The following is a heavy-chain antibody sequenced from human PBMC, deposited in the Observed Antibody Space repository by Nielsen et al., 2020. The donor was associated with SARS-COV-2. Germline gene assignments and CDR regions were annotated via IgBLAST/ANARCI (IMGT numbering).Heavy chain of an antibody. CDR3: AGGAEDGGTIPYGMDV. J-gene: IGHJ6*02. D-gene: IGHD1-26*01. CDR2: INPSGGST. V-gene: IGHV1-46*01. CDR1: GYTFTSYY. Sequence: ASVKVSCKASGYTFTSYYMHWVRQAPGQGLEWMGIINPSGGSTSYAQKFQGRVTMTRDTSTSTVYMELSSLRSEDTAVYYCAGGAEDGGTIPYGMDVWGQGTTVTVSS.